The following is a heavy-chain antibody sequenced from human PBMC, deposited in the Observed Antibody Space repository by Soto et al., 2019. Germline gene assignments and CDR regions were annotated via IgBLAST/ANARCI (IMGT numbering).Heavy chain of an antibody. CDR2: ISNDAGRT. D-gene: IGHD6-19*01. V-gene: IGHV3-23*01. J-gene: IGHJ4*02. Sequence: EVQLLESGGGVVQPGGSLRLSCAASGFTFSDHGMTWVRQAPVKGLEWVSSISNDAGRTFYADSVKGRFTVSRDRSTNTLYLQMTSLRAEDTAVYFCARPPLYSSGGYFDTWGQGTLVTVSS. CDR3: ARPPLYSSGGYFDT. CDR1: GFTFSDHG.